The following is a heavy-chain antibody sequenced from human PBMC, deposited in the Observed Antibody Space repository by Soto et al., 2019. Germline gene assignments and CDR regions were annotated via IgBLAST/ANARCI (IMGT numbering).Heavy chain of an antibody. J-gene: IGHJ4*02. Sequence: EVQLVESGGGLVQPGGSLRLSCAASGFTLNSYGMHWVRQTPGKGLVWLSYIYTDESDTNYADSVKGRFTIYRDNGKNTMYLQVNSLRVDDTAVYYCARGQSDALDYWGQGTLVTVSS. CDR1: GFTLNSYG. CDR2: IYTDESDT. V-gene: IGHV3-74*02. CDR3: ARGQSDALDY.